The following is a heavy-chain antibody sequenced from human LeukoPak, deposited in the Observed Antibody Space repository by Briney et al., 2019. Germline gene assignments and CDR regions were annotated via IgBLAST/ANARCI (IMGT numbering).Heavy chain of an antibody. V-gene: IGHV1-8*01. CDR3: ARPKPSRDGYNLWY. D-gene: IGHD5-24*01. J-gene: IGHJ4*02. Sequence: ASVKVSCKASGYTFTSYDINWVRQATGQGLEWMGWMNPNSGNTGYAQKFQGRVTMTRNTSISTAYMELSSLRSEDTAVYYCARPKPSRDGYNLWYWGQGTLVAVSS. CDR2: MNPNSGNT. CDR1: GYTFTSYD.